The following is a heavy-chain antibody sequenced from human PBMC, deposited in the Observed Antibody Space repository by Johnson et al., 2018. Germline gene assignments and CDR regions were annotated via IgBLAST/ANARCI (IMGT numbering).Heavy chain of an antibody. J-gene: IGHJ6*03. CDR3: ARVIGLTSARGYYYYYMDV. V-gene: IGHV4-59*01. CDR2: IYYSGRT. CDR1: GGSINSYY. D-gene: IGHD4/OR15-4a*01. Sequence: QVQLQESGPGLVKPSETLSLTCTVSGGSINSYYWSWIRQPPGKGLEWIGYIYYSGRTNYNPSLKSRVTISVDTSKNQFSLKLSPVTAADTAVYYCARVIGLTSARGYYYYYMDVWGKGTTVTVSS.